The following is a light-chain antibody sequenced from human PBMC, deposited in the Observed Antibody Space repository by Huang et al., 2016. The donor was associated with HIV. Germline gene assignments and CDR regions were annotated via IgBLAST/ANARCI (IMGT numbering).Light chain of an antibody. CDR1: QSVTIKY. CDR2: GAS. V-gene: IGKV3-20*01. CDR3: QQYDESPFN. J-gene: IGKJ3*01. Sequence: EIVLTQSPGTLSLSPGESATLSCRASQSVTIKYLAWYQQKPGQSPRLLIYGASGRATGIPDRFSGGGSGTDFTLTISRLEPEDFAVYYCQQYDESPFNFGPGTKVDIK.